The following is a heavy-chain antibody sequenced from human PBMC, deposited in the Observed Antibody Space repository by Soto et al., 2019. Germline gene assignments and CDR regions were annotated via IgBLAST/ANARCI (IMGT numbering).Heavy chain of an antibody. CDR1: GGSIRSNNW. D-gene: IGHD3-3*01. CDR3: ASTLKISKFDY. CDR2: IYHTGST. Sequence: PSETLSLTYAVSGGSIRSNNWWTWFRQPPGKGLEWIGEIYHTGSTNYNPSLKSRVTISVDNSKNQFSLRLSSVTAADTAVYYCASTLKISKFDYWGQGTLVTVSS. J-gene: IGHJ4*02. V-gene: IGHV4-4*02.